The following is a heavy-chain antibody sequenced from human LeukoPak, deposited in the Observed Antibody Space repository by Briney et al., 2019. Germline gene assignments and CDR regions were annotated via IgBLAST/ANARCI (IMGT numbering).Heavy chain of an antibody. CDR2: INHSGST. J-gene: IGHJ5*02. CDR1: GGSFSGYY. D-gene: IGHD2-15*01. Sequence: SETLSLTCAVYGGSFSGYYWSWIRQPPGKELEWIGEINHSGSTNYNPSLKSRVTISVDTSKNQFSLKLSSVTAADTAVYYCVRGPRCSGGSCYSVRVDPWGQGTLVTVSS. V-gene: IGHV4-34*01. CDR3: VRGPRCSGGSCYSVRVDP.